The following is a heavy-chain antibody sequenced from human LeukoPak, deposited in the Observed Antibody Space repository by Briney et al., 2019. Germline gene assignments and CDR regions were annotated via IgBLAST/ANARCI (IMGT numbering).Heavy chain of an antibody. D-gene: IGHD6-19*01. CDR3: ARDVPPYSSGWYYFDY. V-gene: IGHV3-21*01. Sequence: PGGSLRLSCAASGFTFSSYSMNWVRQAPGKGLEWVSSISSSSSYICYADSVKGRFTISRDNAKNSLYLQMNSLRAEDTAVYYCARDVPPYSSGWYYFDYWGQGTLVTVSP. CDR2: ISSSSSYI. CDR1: GFTFSSYS. J-gene: IGHJ4*02.